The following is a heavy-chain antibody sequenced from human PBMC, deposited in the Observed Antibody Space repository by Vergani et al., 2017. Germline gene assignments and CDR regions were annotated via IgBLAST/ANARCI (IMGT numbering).Heavy chain of an antibody. V-gene: IGHV3-23*01. CDR2: INNNGGST. J-gene: IGHJ6*03. Sequence: QLLESGGGLKQPGGSLRLSCAASGFTFNSYAMTWVRQAPGKGLEWVSGINNNGGSTYYADSVKGRFTISRDNSKNTLYLQMTDLRAEDTAVYYCARDAQTALELRDYYYYYMDVWGKGTTVTVSS. D-gene: IGHD1-7*01. CDR1: GFTFNSYA. CDR3: ARDAQTALELRDYYYYYMDV.